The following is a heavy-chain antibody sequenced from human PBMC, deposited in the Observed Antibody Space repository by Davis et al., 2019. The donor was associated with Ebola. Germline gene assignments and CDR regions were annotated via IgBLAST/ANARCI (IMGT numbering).Heavy chain of an antibody. Sequence: GESLKISCKGSGYSFTSYWIGWVRQMPGKGLEWMGIIYPGDSDTRYSPSFQGQVTISADKSISTAYLQWSSLKASDTAMYYCARHKGVPTAAINYYYYGMDVWGQGTTVTVSS. D-gene: IGHD2-2*02. J-gene: IGHJ6*02. CDR1: GYSFTSYW. V-gene: IGHV5-51*01. CDR2: IYPGDSDT. CDR3: ARHKGVPTAAINYYYYGMDV.